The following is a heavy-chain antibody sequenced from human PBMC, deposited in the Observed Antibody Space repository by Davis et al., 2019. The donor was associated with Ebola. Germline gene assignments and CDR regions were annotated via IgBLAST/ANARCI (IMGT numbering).Heavy chain of an antibody. V-gene: IGHV3-74*01. Sequence: HTGGSLRLSCAASGFTFSSYWMHWVRHTPGKGLVWVSRTNGDGSDTSYADSVRGRFTISRDNAKNTLYLQMSSLRAEDTAVYYCARGGVSGSNDYWGQGTLVTVSS. CDR2: TNGDGSDT. CDR3: ARGGVSGSNDY. J-gene: IGHJ4*02. CDR1: GFTFSSYW. D-gene: IGHD1-26*01.